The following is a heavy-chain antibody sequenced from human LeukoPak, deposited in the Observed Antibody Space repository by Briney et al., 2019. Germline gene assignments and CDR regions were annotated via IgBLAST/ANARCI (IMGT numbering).Heavy chain of an antibody. CDR3: ARSGYGDYALSVAFDI. Sequence: GGSLRLSCAASGFTFSSYEMNWVRQAPGKGLEWVSYISSSGSTIYYADSVKGRFTISRDNAKNSLYLQMNSLRAEDTAVYYCARSGYGDYALSVAFDIWDQGTMVTVSS. CDR1: GFTFSSYE. J-gene: IGHJ3*02. V-gene: IGHV3-48*03. D-gene: IGHD4-17*01. CDR2: ISSSGSTI.